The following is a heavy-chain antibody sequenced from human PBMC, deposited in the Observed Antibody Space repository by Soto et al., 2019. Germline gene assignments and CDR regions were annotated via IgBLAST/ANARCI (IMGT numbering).Heavy chain of an antibody. Sequence: PSETLSLTCAVYGGSFSGYYWSWIRQPPGKGLEWIGEINHSGSTNYNPSLKSRVTISVDTSKNQFSLKLSSVTAADTAVYYCARESGDGYYYGMDVWGQGTTVTVSS. CDR2: INHSGST. J-gene: IGHJ6*02. CDR1: GGSFSGYY. D-gene: IGHD1-26*01. V-gene: IGHV4-34*01. CDR3: ARESGDGYYYGMDV.